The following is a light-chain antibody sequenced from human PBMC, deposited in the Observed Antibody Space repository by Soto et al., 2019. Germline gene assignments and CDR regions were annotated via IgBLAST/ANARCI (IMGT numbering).Light chain of an antibody. Sequence: QAASVSGAPGQSITISCTGTSSDVGGYNYVSWYQQHPGKAPTLMIYDVSNRPSGVSNRFSGSKSGNTASLTISGLQAEDEADYYCSSYTSSSRYVCGTGTKVTVL. V-gene: IGLV2-14*01. J-gene: IGLJ1*01. CDR1: SSDVGGYNY. CDR3: SSYTSSSRYV. CDR2: DVS.